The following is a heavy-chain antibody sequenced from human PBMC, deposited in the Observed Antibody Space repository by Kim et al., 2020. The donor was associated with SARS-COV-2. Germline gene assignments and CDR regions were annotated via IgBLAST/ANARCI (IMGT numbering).Heavy chain of an antibody. D-gene: IGHD5-18*01. CDR2: ISAYNGNT. V-gene: IGHV1-18*01. CDR3: ARVPEPWIQLRFGYYYYGMDV. Sequence: ASVKVSCKASGYTFTSYGISWVRQAPGQGLEWMGWISAYNGNTNYAQKLQGRVTMTTDTSTSTAYMELRSLRSDDTAVYYCARVPEPWIQLRFGYYYYGMDVWGQGTTVTVSS. J-gene: IGHJ6*02. CDR1: GYTFTSYG.